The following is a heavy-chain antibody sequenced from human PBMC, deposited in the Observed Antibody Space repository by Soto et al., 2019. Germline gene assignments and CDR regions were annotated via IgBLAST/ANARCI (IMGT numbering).Heavy chain of an antibody. J-gene: IGHJ4*02. D-gene: IGHD3-3*01. CDR3: AGGRSGYYADEYFDF. CDR1: GGSISSGGYY. V-gene: IGHV4-31*03. Sequence: QVQLQESGPGLVKPSQTLSLTCTVSGGSISSGGYYWSWIRQHPGKGLEWIGYIYYSGSTYYNPSLKSRVTITVDTCKNGFSLKLSSVIAADTAVYYCAGGRSGYYADEYFDFSCEGALVTVSS. CDR2: IYYSGST.